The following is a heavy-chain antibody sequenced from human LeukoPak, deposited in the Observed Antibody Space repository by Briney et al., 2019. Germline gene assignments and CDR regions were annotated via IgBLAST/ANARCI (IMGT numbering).Heavy chain of an antibody. Sequence: PGGSLRLSCAASGFTFSSYSMNWVRQAPGKGLEWVSSISSSSSYIYYADSVKGRFTISRDNAKNSLYLQMNSLRAEDTAVYYCARDSHQIADYWYSDLWGRGTLVTVSS. CDR1: GFTFSSYS. J-gene: IGHJ2*01. CDR2: ISSSSSYI. CDR3: ARDSHQIADYWYSDL. V-gene: IGHV3-21*01.